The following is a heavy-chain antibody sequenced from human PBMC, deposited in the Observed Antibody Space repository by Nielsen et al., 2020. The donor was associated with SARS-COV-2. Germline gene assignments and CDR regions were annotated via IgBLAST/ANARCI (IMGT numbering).Heavy chain of an antibody. J-gene: IGHJ4*02. Sequence: SETLSLTCTVSGGSISSPYYCVWIRQPPGKGLEWLTTVYSSGDTYSNPSLKSRVSTSVDTSKNQFYLNLNFVTAADTAVYYCARRQHATMNENWGRGTLVTVSS. CDR1: GGSISSPYY. CDR3: ARRQHATMNEN. CDR2: VYSSGDT. V-gene: IGHV4-39*01. D-gene: IGHD3-22*01.